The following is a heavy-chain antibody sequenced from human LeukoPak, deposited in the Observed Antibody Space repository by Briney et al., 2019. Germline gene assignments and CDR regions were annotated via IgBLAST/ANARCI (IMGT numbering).Heavy chain of an antibody. CDR1: GGSISSSSYY. J-gene: IGHJ4*02. CDR3: ARGFPLFYYGSGSHRAGFDY. Sequence: PSETLSLTCTVSGGSISSSSYYWGWIRQPPGKGLEWIGSIYYSGSTYYNPSLKSRVTISVDTSKNQFSLKLSSVTAADTAVYYCARGFPLFYYGSGSHRAGFDYWGQGTLVTVSS. V-gene: IGHV4-39*07. CDR2: IYYSGST. D-gene: IGHD3-10*01.